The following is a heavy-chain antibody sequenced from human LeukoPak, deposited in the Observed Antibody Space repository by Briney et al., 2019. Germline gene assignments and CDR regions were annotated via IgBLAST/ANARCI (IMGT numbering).Heavy chain of an antibody. CDR2: ISGSGGST. V-gene: IGHV3-23*01. CDR1: GFTLSRFA. CDR3: AKDWRAAAVGYGMDV. J-gene: IGHJ6*02. Sequence: WGFLRLSRAAPGFTLSRFAMGLGRPAPGQGLEWVSAISGSGGSTYYADSVKGRFTISRDNSKNTLYLQMNSLRAEDTAVYYCAKDWRAAAVGYGMDVWGQGTTATVSS. D-gene: IGHD6-13*01.